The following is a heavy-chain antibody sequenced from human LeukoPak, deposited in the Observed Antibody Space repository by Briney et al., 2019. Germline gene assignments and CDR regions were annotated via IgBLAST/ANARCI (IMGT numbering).Heavy chain of an antibody. Sequence: SETLSLTCTVFGDSVSSSNYYWAWFRQPPGKGLEWIGYIYYSGSTNYNPSLKSRVTISVDTSKNQFSLKLSSVTAADTAVYYCARGYDYGDYPNAFDIWGQGTMVTVSS. CDR3: ARGYDYGDYPNAFDI. CDR1: GDSVSSSNYY. J-gene: IGHJ3*02. CDR2: IYYSGST. V-gene: IGHV4-61*01. D-gene: IGHD4-17*01.